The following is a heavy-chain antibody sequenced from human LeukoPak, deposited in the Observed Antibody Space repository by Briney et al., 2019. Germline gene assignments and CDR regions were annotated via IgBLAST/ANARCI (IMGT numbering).Heavy chain of an antibody. J-gene: IGHJ4*02. V-gene: IGHV3-23*01. CDR1: GFTFSSYA. Sequence: PGGSLRLSCVASGFTFSSYAMSWVRQAPGRGLEWVSAISGSGASTYYSDSVKGRFTISRENFKNTLYLQMNSLRAEDTAVYYCAKDITLFGVATFDYWGQGTLVTVSS. CDR2: ISGSGAST. CDR3: AKDITLFGVATFDY. D-gene: IGHD3-3*01.